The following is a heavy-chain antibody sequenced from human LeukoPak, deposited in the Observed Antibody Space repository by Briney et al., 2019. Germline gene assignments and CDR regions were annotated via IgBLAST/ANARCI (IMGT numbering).Heavy chain of an antibody. Sequence: GESLKVSCKASGYTFTGYYMHWVRQAPGQGLEWMGWINPNSGGTNYAQKFQGRVTMTRDTSISTAYMELSSLRSEDTAVYYCARDQGDCGGDCFVGFSDYWGQGTLVTVSS. V-gene: IGHV1-2*02. CDR2: INPNSGGT. CDR1: GYTFTGYY. CDR3: ARDQGDCGGDCFVGFSDY. J-gene: IGHJ4*02. D-gene: IGHD2-21*02.